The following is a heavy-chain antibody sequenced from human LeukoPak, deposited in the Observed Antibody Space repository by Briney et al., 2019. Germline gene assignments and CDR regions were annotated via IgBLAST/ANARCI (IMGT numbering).Heavy chain of an antibody. CDR3: ARDWSGVSTSNDC. CDR2: ISSTSSYI. D-gene: IGHD3-3*01. CDR1: GFTFSSYS. Sequence: GGSLRLSCAASGFTFSSYSINWVRQAPGKGLEWVSSISSTSSYIYYADSVKGRFTISRDNAKNSLYLQMSSLRAEDTAVYYCARDWSGVSTSNDCWGQGTLVTVSS. V-gene: IGHV3-21*01. J-gene: IGHJ4*02.